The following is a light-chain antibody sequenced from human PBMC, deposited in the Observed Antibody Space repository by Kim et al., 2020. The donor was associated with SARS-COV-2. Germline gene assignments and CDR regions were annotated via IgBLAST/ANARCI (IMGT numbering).Light chain of an antibody. CDR1: ENINNY. Sequence: ASVGDRVTVTCRASENINNYLDWYQQKAGKAPNLLIYAATNLQSGVPLRFSGSGSGTHFTLTISDLQPEDFATYYCHQNYNTPRTFGQGTKVDIK. J-gene: IGKJ1*01. CDR3: HQNYNTPRT. V-gene: IGKV1-39*01. CDR2: AAT.